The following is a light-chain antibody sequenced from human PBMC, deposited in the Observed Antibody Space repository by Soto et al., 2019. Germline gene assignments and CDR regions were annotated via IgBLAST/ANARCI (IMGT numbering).Light chain of an antibody. J-gene: IGLJ3*02. CDR3: SSFTDTGTVM. CDR1: SSDVGAYHS. Sequence: QSALTQPASVSGSPGQSFTISCTGTSSDVGAYHSVSWYQQHPGKAPKLIIFDVCNRPSGVSNRFSGSKSGNTASLTISGLQAEDEADYYCSSFTDTGTVMFGGGTKLTVL. CDR2: DVC. V-gene: IGLV2-14*03.